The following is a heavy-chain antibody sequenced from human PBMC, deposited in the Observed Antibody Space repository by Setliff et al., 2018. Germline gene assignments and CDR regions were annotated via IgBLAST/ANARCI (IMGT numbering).Heavy chain of an antibody. D-gene: IGHD3-10*01. V-gene: IGHV4-39*07. Sequence: KTSETLSLTCTVSGGSISSRSYYWGWNRQPPGKGLEWIGSIYYSGSTYYKPSLKSRVTISVGTSKNQFSLKLSSVTAADTAVYYCARVSSYGSGSYYYYYYGMDVWGQGTTVTVSS. CDR2: IYYSGST. CDR1: GGSISSRSYY. CDR3: ARVSSYGSGSYYYYYYGMDV. J-gene: IGHJ6*02.